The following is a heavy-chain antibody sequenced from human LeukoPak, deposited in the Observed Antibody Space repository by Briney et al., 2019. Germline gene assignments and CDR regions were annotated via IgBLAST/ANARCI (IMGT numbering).Heavy chain of an antibody. D-gene: IGHD3-22*01. V-gene: IGHV1-2*02. J-gene: IGHJ2*01. CDR1: GYIFKAHY. CDR3: ARAPEGRFYDSSGYVGWYFDL. Sequence: ASVCVSCTTSGYIFKAHYMLWVRQAPGQGLEWMGWINPNSGSTDYAQRFQGRVSMNRDTSTNTIYMHLRSLKSDDTAVYFCARAPEGRFYDSSGYVGWYFDLWGRGTMVTVSS. CDR2: INPNSGST.